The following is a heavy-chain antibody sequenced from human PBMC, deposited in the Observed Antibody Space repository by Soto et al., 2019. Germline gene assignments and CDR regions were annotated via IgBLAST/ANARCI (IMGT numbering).Heavy chain of an antibody. J-gene: IGHJ4*02. Sequence: EVQLVESGGGLVQPGRSLRLSCAASGFTFDDYAMHWVRQAPGKGLEWVSGISWNSGSIGYADSVKGRFTISRDNAKNSLYLQMNSLRAEDTALYYCAKGSRWWLRIDYWGQGTLVTVSS. CDR3: AKGSRWWLRIDY. CDR2: ISWNSGSI. V-gene: IGHV3-9*01. CDR1: GFTFDDYA. D-gene: IGHD5-12*01.